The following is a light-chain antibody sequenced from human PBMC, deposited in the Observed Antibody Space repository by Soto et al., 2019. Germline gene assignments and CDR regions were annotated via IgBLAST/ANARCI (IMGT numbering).Light chain of an antibody. CDR1: SSDVGAYNY. V-gene: IGLV2-8*01. J-gene: IGLJ3*02. CDR2: EVT. CDR3: SSYAGSNNLP. Sequence: QSALTQPPSASGSPGQSVTISCTGSSSDVGAYNYVSWYQQHPGKAPKLMIYEVTKRPSGVPDRFSGSKSGNTASLTVSGRQAEDEADYYCSSYAGSNNLPFGGGTKVTVL.